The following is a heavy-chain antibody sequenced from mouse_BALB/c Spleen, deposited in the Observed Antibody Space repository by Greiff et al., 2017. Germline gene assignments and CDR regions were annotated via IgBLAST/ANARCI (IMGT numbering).Heavy chain of an antibody. CDR1: GFSLTSYD. V-gene: IGHV2-9-2*01. J-gene: IGHJ2*01. CDR2: IWTGGGT. Sequence: QVQLKQSGPGLVAPSQSLSITCTVSGFSLTSYDISWIRQPPGKGLEWLGVIWTGGGTNYNSAFMSRLSISKDNSKSQVFLKMNSLQTDDTAIYYCVRDGNYNFDYWGQGTTLTVSS. D-gene: IGHD2-1*01. CDR3: VRDGNYNFDY.